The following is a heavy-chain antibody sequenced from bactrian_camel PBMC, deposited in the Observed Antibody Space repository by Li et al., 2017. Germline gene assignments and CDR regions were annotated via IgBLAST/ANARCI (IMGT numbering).Heavy chain of an antibody. CDR3: AADTIGNAPARSDYNV. CDR1: GFTFSSYV. Sequence: VQLVESGGGLVQPGGSLRLSCAGSGFTFSSYVMTWVRQAPGKGLEWVSALAPGGGISTVYADSVKGRFTISKDNAKNTLSLQMNSLTPEDTAAYYCAADTIGNAPARSDYNVWGQGTQVTVS. D-gene: IGHD1*01. CDR2: LAPGGGIST. J-gene: IGHJ4*01. V-gene: IGHV3S40*01.